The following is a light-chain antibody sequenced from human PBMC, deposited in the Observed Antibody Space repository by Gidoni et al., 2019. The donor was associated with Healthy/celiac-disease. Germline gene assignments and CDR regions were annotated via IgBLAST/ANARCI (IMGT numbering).Light chain of an antibody. CDR2: DAS. J-gene: IGKJ4*01. CDR1: QSVSSY. V-gene: IGKV3-11*01. Sequence: EIVLTQSPATLSLSPGERATLSCRASQSVSSYLAWYQQKPGKAPRLLIYDASNRATGIPARFSGSGSGTDFTLTISSLEPEDFAVYYCQQRSNLLTFXGXTKVEIK. CDR3: QQRSNLLT.